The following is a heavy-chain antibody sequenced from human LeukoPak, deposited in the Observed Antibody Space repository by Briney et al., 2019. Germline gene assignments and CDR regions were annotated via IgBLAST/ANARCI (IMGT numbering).Heavy chain of an antibody. V-gene: IGHV1-18*01. CDR1: GYTLTSYG. Sequence: ASVKVSCEASGYTLTSYGINWMRQAPGQGLEWMGWISTQSGNTNYTQKVQGRLTLTTDRSTNTAYMELRSLRSDDTAVYYCARGAYGDKWGQGTMVTVSS. CDR3: ARGAYGDK. CDR2: ISTQSGNT. D-gene: IGHD4-17*01. J-gene: IGHJ4*02.